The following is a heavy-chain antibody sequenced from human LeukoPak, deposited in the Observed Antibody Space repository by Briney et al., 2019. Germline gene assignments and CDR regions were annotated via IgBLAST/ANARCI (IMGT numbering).Heavy chain of an antibody. CDR2: ISRSGGHT. Sequence: GGSLRLSCAASGFTFGSYAMSWVRQAPGKGLEWVSTISRSGGHTYYADSVKGRFTVSRDNSRNTLYLQMSSLRTEDTALYYCAPMITFGGVIPNYWGQGTLVTVSS. CDR1: GFTFGSYA. J-gene: IGHJ4*02. CDR3: APMITFGGVIPNY. D-gene: IGHD3-16*02. V-gene: IGHV3-23*01.